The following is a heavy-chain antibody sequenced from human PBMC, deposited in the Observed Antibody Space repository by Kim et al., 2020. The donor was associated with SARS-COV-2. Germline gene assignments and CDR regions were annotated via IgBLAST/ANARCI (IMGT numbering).Heavy chain of an antibody. Sequence: GGSLRLSCAASGFTFSSYAMHWVRQAPGKGLEWVAVISYDGSNKYYADSVKGRFTISRDNSKNTLYLQMNSLRAEDTAVYYCARVLLWFGADYWGQGTLVTVSS. J-gene: IGHJ4*02. CDR3: ARVLLWFGADY. D-gene: IGHD3-10*01. CDR1: GFTFSSYA. V-gene: IGHV3-30*04. CDR2: ISYDGSNK.